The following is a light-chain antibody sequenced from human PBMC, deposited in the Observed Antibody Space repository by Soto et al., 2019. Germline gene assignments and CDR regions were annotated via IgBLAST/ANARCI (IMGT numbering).Light chain of an antibody. J-gene: IGLJ2*01. Sequence: QSVLTQPPSVSGAPGQRVTISCTGSSSNIGAGYDVHWYQQLPGTAPKLLIYGNSNRPSGVPDRFSGSKSGTSASLAITGXXXXXXXXXYCXSYDSSLSGYVVFGGGT. V-gene: IGLV1-40*01. CDR2: GNS. CDR1: SSNIGAGYD. CDR3: XSYDSSLSGYVV.